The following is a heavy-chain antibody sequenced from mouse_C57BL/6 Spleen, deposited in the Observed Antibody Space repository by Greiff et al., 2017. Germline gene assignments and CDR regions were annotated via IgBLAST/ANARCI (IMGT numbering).Heavy chain of an antibody. CDR1: GYTFTSYG. J-gene: IGHJ4*01. D-gene: IGHD2-5*01. CDR3: ARGSNYYAMDY. CDR2: FYPRSGNT. V-gene: IGHV1-81*01. Sequence: VQLQQSGAELARPGASVKLSCKASGYTFTSYGISWVKQRTGQGLEWIGEFYPRSGNTYYNEKFKGKATLTADKSSSTAYMELRSLTSEDSAVYFCARGSNYYAMDYWGQGTSVTVSS.